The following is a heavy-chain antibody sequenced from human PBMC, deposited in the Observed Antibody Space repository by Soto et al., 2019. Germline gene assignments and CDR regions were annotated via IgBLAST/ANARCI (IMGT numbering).Heavy chain of an antibody. J-gene: IGHJ6*04. Sequence: QITLKESGPALVKPTQTLTLTCAFSGFSLNASGVGVGWIRQPPGKALEWLALLYSDDDKRYSPCLKSRLTVSKDTAKNQVLLTMTNMDPVDTATYFCAHTITMFRTRMKLWGKGTAVTVSS. CDR3: AHTITMFRTRMKL. D-gene: IGHD3-10*01. CDR1: GFSLNASGVG. V-gene: IGHV2-5*02. CDR2: LYSDDDK.